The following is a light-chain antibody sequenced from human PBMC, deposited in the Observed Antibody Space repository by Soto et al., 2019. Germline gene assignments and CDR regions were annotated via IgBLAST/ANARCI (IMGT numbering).Light chain of an antibody. CDR1: SSDVGGYNY. Sequence: QSALTQPRSVSGSPGQSVTISCTGTSSDVGGYNYVSWYQQHPGKAPKFMIYDVSKRPSGVPYRFSGSKSANTASLTISGLQAEDEAYYYCRSYAGSYTLMFGGGTQLTVL. CDR3: RSYAGSYTLM. J-gene: IGLJ3*02. CDR2: DVS. V-gene: IGLV2-11*01.